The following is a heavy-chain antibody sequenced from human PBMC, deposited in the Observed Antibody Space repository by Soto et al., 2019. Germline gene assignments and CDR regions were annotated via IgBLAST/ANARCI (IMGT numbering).Heavy chain of an antibody. CDR2: MNPNSGNT. J-gene: IGHJ6*02. CDR1: GYTFTSYD. Sequence: QVQLVQSGAEVKKHGASVTVSCKASGYTFTSYDINWVRQATGQGLEWMGWMNPNSGNTGYAQKFQGRVTMTRNTSISTVYMELSSLRSEDTAVYYCARGGYDILTGYYNLYYYYGMDVWGQGTTVSVSS. D-gene: IGHD3-9*01. CDR3: ARGGYDILTGYYNLYYYYGMDV. V-gene: IGHV1-8*01.